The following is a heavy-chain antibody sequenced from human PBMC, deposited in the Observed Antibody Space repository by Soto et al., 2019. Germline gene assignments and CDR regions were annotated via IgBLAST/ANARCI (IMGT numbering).Heavy chain of an antibody. D-gene: IGHD1-7*01. CDR3: TSAIPGTSFYDY. Sequence: GESLKISCKGSGYSFTSYWIGWVRQMPGKGLEWMGIIYPGDSDTRYSPSFQGQVTISADKSINTAYLQWRSLKASDSAMFYCTSAIPGTSFYDYWGQGTLVTVSS. CDR1: GYSFTSYW. CDR2: IYPGDSDT. V-gene: IGHV5-51*01. J-gene: IGHJ4*02.